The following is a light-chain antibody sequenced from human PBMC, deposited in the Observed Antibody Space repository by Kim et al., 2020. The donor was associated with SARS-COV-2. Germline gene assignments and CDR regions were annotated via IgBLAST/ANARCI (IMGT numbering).Light chain of an antibody. V-gene: IGLV2-23*01. CDR1: SSDVGGYNY. J-gene: IGLJ2*01. CDR3: CSYTGSSTLV. CDR2: EGS. Sequence: GQSITISCTGTSSDVGGYNYVSWYQQHPGKAPKLMIYEGSKRPSGVSNRFSGSKSGNTASLTISGLQAEDEADYYCCSYTGSSTLVFGGGTKLTVL.